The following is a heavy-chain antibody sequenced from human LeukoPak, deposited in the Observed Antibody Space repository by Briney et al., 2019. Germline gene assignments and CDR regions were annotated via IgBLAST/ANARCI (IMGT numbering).Heavy chain of an antibody. D-gene: IGHD3-22*01. CDR3: ARTTYYYDSSGYYLGY. CDR1: GGTFSSYA. V-gene: IGHV1-69*13. J-gene: IGHJ4*02. CDR2: IIPTFGTA. Sequence: PVKVSCKASGGTFSSYAISWVRQAPGQGLEWMGGIIPTFGTANYAQKFQGRVTITADESTSTAYMELSSLRSEDTAVYYCARTTYYYDSSGYYLGYWGQGTLVTVSS.